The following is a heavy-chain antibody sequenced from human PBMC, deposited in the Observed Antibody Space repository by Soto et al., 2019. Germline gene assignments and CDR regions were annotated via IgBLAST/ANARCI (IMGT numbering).Heavy chain of an antibody. D-gene: IGHD3-3*01. Sequence: QLVESGGGLVQPGGSLRLSCVASGFSFDDFAMHWVRQAPGKGLEWISGITWNSVSTDYANSVKGRFTVSRDNAKNSLYLQMSSLTTEDMALYFCAKERVRFLDAWGQGTRVTVSS. V-gene: IGHV3-9*03. J-gene: IGHJ5*02. CDR3: AKERVRFLDA. CDR1: GFSFDDFA. CDR2: ITWNSVST.